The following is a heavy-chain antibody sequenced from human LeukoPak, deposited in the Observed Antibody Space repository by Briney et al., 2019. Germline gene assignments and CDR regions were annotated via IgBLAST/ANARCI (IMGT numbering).Heavy chain of an antibody. CDR2: ISGSGGST. CDR3: AKEITMVRGVKGDY. D-gene: IGHD3-10*01. CDR1: GFTFSSYA. J-gene: IGHJ4*02. V-gene: IGHV3-23*01. Sequence: GGSLRLSCAASGFTFSSYAMSWVRQAPGKGLEWVSAISGSGGSTYYADSVKGRFTISRDNSKNTLYLQMHSLRAEDTAVYYCAKEITMVRGVKGDYWGQGTLVTVSS.